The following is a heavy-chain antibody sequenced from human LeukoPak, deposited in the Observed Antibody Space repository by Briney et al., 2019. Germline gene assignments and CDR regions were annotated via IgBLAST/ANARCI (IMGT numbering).Heavy chain of an antibody. D-gene: IGHD3-3*01. CDR1: GGSISSSSYY. CDR3: AITYYDFWSGSVGMDV. J-gene: IGHJ6*02. V-gene: IGHV4-39*01. CDR2: IYYSGST. Sequence: SETLSLTCTVSGGSISSSSYYWGWIRQPPGKGLEWIGSIYYSGSTYYNPSLKSRVTISVDTSKNQFSLKLSSVTAADTAVYYCAITYYDFWSGSVGMDVWGQGTTVTVSS.